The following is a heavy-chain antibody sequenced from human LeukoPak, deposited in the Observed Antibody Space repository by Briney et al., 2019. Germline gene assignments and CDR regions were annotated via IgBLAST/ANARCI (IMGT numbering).Heavy chain of an antibody. CDR3: ARDFTSIAGIGY. CDR1: GFTFSSYA. Sequence: GRSLRLSCAASGFTFSSYAMHWVRQAPGKGLEWVAVVSYDGSNKYYADSVKGRFTISRDNSKNTLYLQMNSLRAEDTAVYYCARDFTSIAGIGYWGQGTLVTVSS. V-gene: IGHV3-30*04. D-gene: IGHD6-13*01. CDR2: VSYDGSNK. J-gene: IGHJ4*02.